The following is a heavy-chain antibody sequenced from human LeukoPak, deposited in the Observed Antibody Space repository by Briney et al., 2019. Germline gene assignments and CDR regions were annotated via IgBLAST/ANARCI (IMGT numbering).Heavy chain of an antibody. CDR1: GGSISSGSYY. J-gene: IGHJ4*02. V-gene: IGHV4-61*02. Sequence: SETLSLTCTVSGGSISSGSYYWSWIRQPAGKGLEWIGRIYTSGSTNYNPSLKSRVTMSVDTSKNQFSLKLSSVTAADTAVYYCARLSSSGWYVSFDYWGQGTLVTVSS. CDR3: ARLSSSGWYVSFDY. CDR2: IYTSGST. D-gene: IGHD6-19*01.